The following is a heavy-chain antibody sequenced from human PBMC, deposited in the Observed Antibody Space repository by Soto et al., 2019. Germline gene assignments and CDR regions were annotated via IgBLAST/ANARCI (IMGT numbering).Heavy chain of an antibody. D-gene: IGHD5-12*01. CDR3: ARSGSGYDHWFDP. Sequence: GASVKVSCKASGYTFTGYYMHWVRQAPGQGLEWMGWINPNSGGTNYAQKFQGWVTMTRDTSISTAYMELSRLRSDDTAVYYCARSGSGYDHWFDPWGQGTLVTVSS. CDR1: GYTFTGYY. J-gene: IGHJ5*02. CDR2: INPNSGGT. V-gene: IGHV1-2*04.